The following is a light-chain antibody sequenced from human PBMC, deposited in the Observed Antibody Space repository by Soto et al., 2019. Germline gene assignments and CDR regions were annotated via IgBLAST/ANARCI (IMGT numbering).Light chain of an antibody. CDR3: QQSYSSPQMYT. V-gene: IGKV1-39*01. CDR2: AAS. Sequence: DIQMTQSPSSLSASVGDRVTITCRASQRISNPLHWYQQKPGKAPDLLIYAASNLQSGVPSRFSGSGSGTEFTLTISSLQPEDFATYYCQQSYSSPQMYTFGQGTKLEIK. CDR1: QRISNP. J-gene: IGKJ2*01.